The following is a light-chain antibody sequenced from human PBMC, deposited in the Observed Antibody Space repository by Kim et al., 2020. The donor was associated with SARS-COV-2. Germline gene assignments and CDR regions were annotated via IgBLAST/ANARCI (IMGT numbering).Light chain of an antibody. Sequence: SITLSCTGTSSDVGSYKLVSWYQQHPGKAPKLMIYEVSKRPSGVSNRFSGSKSGNTASLTISGLQAEDEADYYCCSYAGSSTSPYVFGTGTKVTVL. J-gene: IGLJ1*01. CDR2: EVS. V-gene: IGLV2-23*02. CDR1: SSDVGSYKL. CDR3: CSYAGSSTSPYV.